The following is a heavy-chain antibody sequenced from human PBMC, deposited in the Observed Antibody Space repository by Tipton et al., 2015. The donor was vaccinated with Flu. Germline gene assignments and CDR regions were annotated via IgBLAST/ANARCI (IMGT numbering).Heavy chain of an antibody. CDR2: IHTSAGT. CDR1: GYSIRSSNYY. Sequence: TLSLTCAVSGYSIRSSNYYWGWIRQPPGRGLEWIGNIHTSAGTYYNTSLKSRVNISVDRSKNQFSLRLASVTAADTAVYFCARRDFSNYVSEPKNWFDSWGQGTLVTVSS. D-gene: IGHD4-11*01. CDR3: ARRDFSNYVSEPKNWFDS. V-gene: IGHV4-61*09. J-gene: IGHJ5*01.